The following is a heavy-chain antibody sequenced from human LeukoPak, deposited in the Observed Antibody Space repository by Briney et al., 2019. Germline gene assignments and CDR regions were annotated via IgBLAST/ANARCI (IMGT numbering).Heavy chain of an antibody. V-gene: IGHV3-23*01. CDR3: AKEYYDFWSGYPHDY. D-gene: IGHD3-3*01. J-gene: IGHJ4*02. CDR2: ISGSGAST. Sequence: GGSLRLSCAASGFTFSSYAMSWVRQAPGKGLEWVSDISGSGASTYYADSVKGRFTISRDNSKNTLYLQMNSLRAEDTAVYYCAKEYYDFWSGYPHDYWGQGTLVTVSS. CDR1: GFTFSSYA.